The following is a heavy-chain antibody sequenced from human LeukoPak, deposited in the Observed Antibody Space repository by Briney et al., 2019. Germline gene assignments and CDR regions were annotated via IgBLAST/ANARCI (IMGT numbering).Heavy chain of an antibody. Sequence: GGSLRLSCAASGFTFSSYAMNWVCQAPGKGLEWVSGISGSGGSTYYADSVKGRFTISRDNSKNTLYLQMNSLRAEDTAVYYCAKDSAYSSGWYYFDPWGQGILVTVSS. D-gene: IGHD6-13*01. CDR2: ISGSGGST. CDR3: AKDSAYSSGWYYFDP. J-gene: IGHJ4*02. V-gene: IGHV3-23*01. CDR1: GFTFSSYA.